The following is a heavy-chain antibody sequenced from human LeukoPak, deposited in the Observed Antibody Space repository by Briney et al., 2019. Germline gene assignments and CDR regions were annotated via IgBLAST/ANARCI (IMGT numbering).Heavy chain of an antibody. V-gene: IGHV4-39*01. Sequence: SETLSLTCAVSSGSISTSKYYWGWVRQPPGKALEWIGNIFYSGSTYYSPSLKSRVTISVDTSKNQFSLKLSSVTAADTAVYYCARVRRRWPETRYYYMDVWGKGTTVTVSS. CDR3: ARVRRRWPETRYYYMDV. CDR1: SGSISTSKYY. D-gene: IGHD3-10*01. CDR2: IFYSGST. J-gene: IGHJ6*03.